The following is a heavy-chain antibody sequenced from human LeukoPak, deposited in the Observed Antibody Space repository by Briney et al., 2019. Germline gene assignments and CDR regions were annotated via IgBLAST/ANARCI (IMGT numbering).Heavy chain of an antibody. CDR2: ISSSSSYI. V-gene: IGHV3-21*01. CDR1: GFTFSSYS. J-gene: IGHJ6*02. D-gene: IGHD4-17*01. CDR3: ARDGRATVTTRCMDV. Sequence: GGSLRLSCAASGFTFSSYSMNWVRQAPGKGLEWVSSISSSSSYIYYADSVKGRFTISRDNAKNSLYPQMNSLRAEDTAVYYCARDGRATVTTRCMDVWGQGTTVTVSS.